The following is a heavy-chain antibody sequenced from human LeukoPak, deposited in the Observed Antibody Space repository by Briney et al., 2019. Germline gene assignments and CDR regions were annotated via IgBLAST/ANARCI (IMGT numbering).Heavy chain of an antibody. CDR1: GFTVSSNY. CDR2: ISSSGSTI. V-gene: IGHV3-11*01. D-gene: IGHD3-10*01. CDR3: ARARYYYGSGSYPHYYFDY. Sequence: GGSLRLSCTVSGFTVSSNYMSWIRQAPGKGLEWVSYISSSGSTIYYADSVKGRFTISRDNAKNSLYLQMNSLRAEDTAVYYCARARYYYGSGSYPHYYFDYWGQGTLVTVSS. J-gene: IGHJ4*02.